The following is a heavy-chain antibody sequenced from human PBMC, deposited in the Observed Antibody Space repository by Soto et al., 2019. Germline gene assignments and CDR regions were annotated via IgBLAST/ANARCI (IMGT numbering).Heavy chain of an antibody. J-gene: IGHJ4*02. V-gene: IGHV3-73*01. D-gene: IGHD1-26*01. CDR2: IKRKSGAYAT. CDR3: AKDSISDRETFNFDS. CDR1: GFIFSDSD. Sequence: PGGSLRLSCAASGFIFSDSDIYWVRQASGKGLEWVGRIKRKSGAYATEYGVSVRGRFTVSRDNSKNTVYLQMNSLRAEDTAFYYCAKDSISDRETFNFDSWGQGTLVTVSS.